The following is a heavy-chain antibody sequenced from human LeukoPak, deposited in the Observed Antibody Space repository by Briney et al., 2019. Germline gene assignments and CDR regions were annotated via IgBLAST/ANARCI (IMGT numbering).Heavy chain of an antibody. Sequence: GGSLRLSCAASGFTFSSYSMNWVRQAPGKGLEGVTYISSSSSTIYYADSVKGRVTISRDNAKNSLYLQMNSLRAEDTAVYYCAREYYGSGSYLRFDPWGQGTLVTVSS. CDR1: GFTFSSYS. D-gene: IGHD3-10*01. CDR2: ISSSSSTI. CDR3: AREYYGSGSYLRFDP. J-gene: IGHJ5*02. V-gene: IGHV3-48*01.